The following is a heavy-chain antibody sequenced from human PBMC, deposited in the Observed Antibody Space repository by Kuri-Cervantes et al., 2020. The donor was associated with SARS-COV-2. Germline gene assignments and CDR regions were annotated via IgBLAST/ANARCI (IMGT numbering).Heavy chain of an antibody. D-gene: IGHD2-2*01. CDR2: INLMFDSA. CDR1: GGTFISSS. CDR3: ARVHCISVSCFSAYPLDV. J-gene: IGHJ6*02. Sequence: SVKVSCKASGGTFISSSITWVRQAPGQGLEWMGRINLMFDSANYAQKVQGRVTITADKSMRTTYMELSSLTSEDTAVYYCARVHCISVSCFSAYPLDVWGQGTTVTVSS. V-gene: IGHV1-69*08.